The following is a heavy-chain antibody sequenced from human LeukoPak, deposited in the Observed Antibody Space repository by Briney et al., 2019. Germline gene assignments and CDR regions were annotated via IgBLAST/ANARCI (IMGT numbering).Heavy chain of an antibody. CDR3: ATYDSSGYFDAFDI. Sequence: GGSLRLSCAASGFTFSSYWMSWVRQAPGKGLEYVSNIKQDGSGKYYVDSVKGRFTISRDNAKNSLYLQMNSLRAEDMAVYYCATYDSSGYFDAFDIWGQGTMVTVSS. CDR1: GFTFSSYW. CDR2: IKQDGSGK. D-gene: IGHD3-22*01. J-gene: IGHJ3*02. V-gene: IGHV3-7*01.